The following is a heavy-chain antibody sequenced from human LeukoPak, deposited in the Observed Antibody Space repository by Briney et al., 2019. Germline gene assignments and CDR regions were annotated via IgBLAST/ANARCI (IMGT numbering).Heavy chain of an antibody. V-gene: IGHV3-30-3*01. J-gene: IGHJ4*02. CDR2: ISYDGSNK. CDR3: AREDYGEIRFDY. CDR1: GFTFSSYA. Sequence: GGSLRLSCSASGFTFSSYAMHWVRQAPGKGLEWVAVISYDGSNKYYADSVKGRFTISRDNSKNTLYLQMNSLRAEDTAVYYCAREDYGEIRFDYWGQGTLVTVSS. D-gene: IGHD4-17*01.